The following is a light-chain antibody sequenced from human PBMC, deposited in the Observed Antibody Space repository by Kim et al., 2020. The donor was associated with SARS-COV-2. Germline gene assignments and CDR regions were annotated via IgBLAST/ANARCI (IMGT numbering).Light chain of an antibody. CDR2: DVS. CDR1: SSDVGGYNY. Sequence: QSALTQPRSVSGTPGQLVTISCTGTSSDVGGYNYVSWYQHHPGKAPKLIIYDVSKRPSGVPDHFSGSKSGNTASLTISGLQAEDEADYYCCSYAGGSPYVFGTGTQLTVL. V-gene: IGLV2-11*01. CDR3: CSYAGGSPYV. J-gene: IGLJ1*01.